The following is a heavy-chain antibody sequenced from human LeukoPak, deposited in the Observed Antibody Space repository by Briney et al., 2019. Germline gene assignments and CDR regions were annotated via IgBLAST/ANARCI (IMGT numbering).Heavy chain of an antibody. CDR3: ARQVVAVAGTGYFDY. CDR2: IYYSGST. J-gene: IGHJ4*02. V-gene: IGHV4-39*01. D-gene: IGHD6-19*01. Sequence: SETLSLTCTVSGGSIRSSSYYWGWIRQPPGKGLEWMGRIYYSGSTYYNASLKSRGTISVDTSKNQFSLKLNSVTAADTAVYFCARQVVAVAGTGYFDYWGQGTLVTVSS. CDR1: GGSIRSSSYY.